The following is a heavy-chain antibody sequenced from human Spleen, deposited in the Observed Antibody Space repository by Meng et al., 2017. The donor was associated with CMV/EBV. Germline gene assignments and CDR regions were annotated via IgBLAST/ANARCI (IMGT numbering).Heavy chain of an antibody. J-gene: IGHJ5*02. D-gene: IGHD2-2*01. CDR1: GSFSGYY. CDR3: ARGLVVVVPAPYGGWFDP. CDR2: IYHSGSN. Sequence: GSFSGYYWSRIHTPTGKGLECVGGIYHSGSNTYAPSLPRPFPLSLDTSKNQFSLKLSSVTAADTAVYYCARGLVVVVPAPYGGWFDPWGQGTLVTVSS. V-gene: IGHV4-34*13.